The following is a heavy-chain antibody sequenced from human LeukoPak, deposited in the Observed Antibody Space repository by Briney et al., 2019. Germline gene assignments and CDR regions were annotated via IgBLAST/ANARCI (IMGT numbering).Heavy chain of an antibody. Sequence: ASVKVSCKASGYTFTSYYMHWVRQAPGQGLEWMGIINPSGGNTSYAQKFQGRVTMTRDMSASTVYMELSSLRSEDTAVYYCARDPDLRGGGDAFDIWGQGTMVTVSS. CDR3: ARDPDLRGGGDAFDI. V-gene: IGHV1-46*01. D-gene: IGHD2-15*01. J-gene: IGHJ3*02. CDR1: GYTFTSYY. CDR2: INPSGGNT.